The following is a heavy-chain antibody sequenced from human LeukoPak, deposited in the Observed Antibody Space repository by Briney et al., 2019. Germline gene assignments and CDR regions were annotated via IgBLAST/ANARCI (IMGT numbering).Heavy chain of an antibody. J-gene: IGHJ4*02. CDR2: NRSKAYGGTT. Sequence: GGSLRLSCTASGFTFGDYAMSWVRQAPGKGLEWVGFNRSKAYGGTTEYAASVKGRFTISRDDSKSIAYLQMNSLKTEDTAVYYCTRVIRAGYSSGWSLDYWGQGTLVTVSS. CDR3: TRVIRAGYSSGWSLDY. D-gene: IGHD6-19*01. CDR1: GFTFGDYA. V-gene: IGHV3-49*04.